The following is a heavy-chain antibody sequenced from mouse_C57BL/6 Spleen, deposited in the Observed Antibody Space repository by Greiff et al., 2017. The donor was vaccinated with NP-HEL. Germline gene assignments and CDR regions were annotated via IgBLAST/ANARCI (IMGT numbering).Heavy chain of an antibody. Sequence: EVQLQESGGGLVKPGGSLKLSCAASGFTFSSYAMSWVRQTPEKRLEWVATISDGGSYTYYPDNVKGRFTISRDNAKNNLYLQMSHLKSEDTAMYYCAGSSYEYYYAMDYWGQGTSVTVSS. D-gene: IGHD1-1*01. J-gene: IGHJ4*01. CDR1: GFTFSSYA. CDR3: AGSSYEYYYAMDY. CDR2: ISDGGSYT. V-gene: IGHV5-4*01.